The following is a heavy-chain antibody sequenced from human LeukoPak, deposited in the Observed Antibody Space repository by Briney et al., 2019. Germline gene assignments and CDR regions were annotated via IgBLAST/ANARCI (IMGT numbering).Heavy chain of an antibody. CDR3: ARGGGGRGYYDILTGYRVENWFDP. Sequence: SETLFLTCTVSGGSISSYYWSWIRQPAGKGLEWIGRIYTSGSTNYNPSLKSRVTMSVDTSKNQFSLKLSSVTAADTAVYYCARGGGGRGYYDILTGYRVENWFDPWGQGTLVTVSS. D-gene: IGHD3-9*01. CDR2: IYTSGST. J-gene: IGHJ5*02. CDR1: GGSISSYY. V-gene: IGHV4-4*07.